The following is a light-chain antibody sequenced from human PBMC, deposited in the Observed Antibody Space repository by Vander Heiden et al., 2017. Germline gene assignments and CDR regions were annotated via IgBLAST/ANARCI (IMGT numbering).Light chain of an antibody. CDR1: QSVSSN. V-gene: IGKV3-15*01. J-gene: IGKJ4*01. CDR2: GAS. CDR3: QQYNNWPLT. Sequence: EIVITPSPATLSVSPGERATLSCRASQSVSSNLAWYQQKPGQAPRLLIYGASTRATGIPARFSGSGSGTEFTLTISSLQSEDFAVYYCQQYNNWPLTFGGGTKVEIK.